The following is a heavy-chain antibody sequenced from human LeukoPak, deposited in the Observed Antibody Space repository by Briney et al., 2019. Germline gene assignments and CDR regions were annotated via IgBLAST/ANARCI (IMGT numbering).Heavy chain of an antibody. CDR3: ATSGDAFKI. CDR2: ISTYNGNT. J-gene: IGHJ3*02. D-gene: IGHD3-10*01. V-gene: IGHV1-18*04. Sequence: ASVKVSCKGSGYTFNNYGVSWVRQAPGQGLEWMGWISTYNGNTNYAQRLQDRVPITTDTSTSTVYMELRSLRSDDTAMYYCATSGDAFKIWGQGTMVAVSS. CDR1: GYTFNNYG.